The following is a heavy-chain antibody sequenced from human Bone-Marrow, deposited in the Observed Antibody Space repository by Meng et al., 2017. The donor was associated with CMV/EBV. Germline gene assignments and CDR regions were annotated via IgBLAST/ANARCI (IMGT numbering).Heavy chain of an antibody. Sequence: GGSLRLSCAASGFTFSSYGMHWVRQAPGKGLEWVAFIRYDGSNKYYADSVKGRFTISRDNSKNTLYLQMNSLRAEDTAVYYCAKDPSSTYYDFWSGYYYYYGMDVWGQGTTVTVSS. D-gene: IGHD3-3*01. J-gene: IGHJ6*02. CDR2: IRYDGSNK. CDR1: GFTFSSYG. V-gene: IGHV3-30*02. CDR3: AKDPSSTYYDFWSGYYYYYGMDV.